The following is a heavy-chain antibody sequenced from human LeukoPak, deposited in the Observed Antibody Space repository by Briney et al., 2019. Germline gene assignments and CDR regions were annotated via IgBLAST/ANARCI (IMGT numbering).Heavy chain of an antibody. CDR2: IYSGGST. D-gene: IGHD3-10*01. Sequence: GGSLRLSCAASRFTVSSNYMSWVRQAPGKGLEWVSVIYSGGSTYYADSVKGRFTISRDNSKNTLYLQMNSLRAEDTAVYYCAREDYYGYFDYWGQGTLVTVSS. J-gene: IGHJ4*02. CDR1: RFTVSSNY. V-gene: IGHV3-53*01. CDR3: AREDYYGYFDY.